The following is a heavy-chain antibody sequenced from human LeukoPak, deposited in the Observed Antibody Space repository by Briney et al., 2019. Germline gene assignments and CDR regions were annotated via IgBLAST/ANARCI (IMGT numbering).Heavy chain of an antibody. D-gene: IGHD4-11*01. J-gene: IGHJ4*02. CDR1: GFTFDDYA. CDR3: AKDNPTTVTEYYFDY. V-gene: IGHV3-43*02. CDR2: ISGDGGST. Sequence: GGSLRLSCAASGFTFDDYAMHWVRQAPGKGLEWVSLISGDGGSTYYADSVKGRFTISRDNSKNSLYPQMNSLRTEDTALYYCAKDNPTTVTEYYFDYWGQGTLVTVSS.